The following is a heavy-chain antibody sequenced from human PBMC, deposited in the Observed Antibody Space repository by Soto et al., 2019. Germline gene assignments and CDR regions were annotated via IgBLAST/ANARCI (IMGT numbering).Heavy chain of an antibody. CDR2: ISSSGSTI. Sequence: EVHLVESGGGWVQPGGSLRLSCAASGFTFSSYEINLVRQAPGKGLDCVSYISSSGSTIYYADSVKGRFTISRDNAKNSLYLQMNSLRAEDTAVYYCARDGPRAAAMDYFDYWGQGTLVTVSS. V-gene: IGHV3-48*03. CDR3: ARDGPRAAAMDYFDY. D-gene: IGHD2-2*01. J-gene: IGHJ4*02. CDR1: GFTFSSYE.